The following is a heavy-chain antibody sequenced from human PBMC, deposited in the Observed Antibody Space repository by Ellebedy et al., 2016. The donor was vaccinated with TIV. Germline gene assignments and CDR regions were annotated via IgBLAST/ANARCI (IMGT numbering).Heavy chain of an antibody. J-gene: IGHJ3*02. CDR1: GYTFTSYG. CDR3: ARVGVHSAAHHDAFDI. Sequence: AASVKVSCKASGYTFTSYGISWVRQAPGQGLEWMGWISAYNGNTNYAQRLQGRVTVTTDTSTNTTYMELRSLRSDDTAVYYCARVGVHSAAHHDAFDIWGPGTMVTVSS. CDR2: ISAYNGNT. V-gene: IGHV1-18*04. D-gene: IGHD2-21*01.